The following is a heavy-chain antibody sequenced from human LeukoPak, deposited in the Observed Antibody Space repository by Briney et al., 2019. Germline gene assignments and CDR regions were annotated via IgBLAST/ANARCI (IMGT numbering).Heavy chain of an antibody. CDR2: MNPNSGNT. CDR1: GYTFTSYD. V-gene: IGHV1-8*01. CDR3: ARPRPYSSSIDY. D-gene: IGHD6-13*01. Sequence: GASVKVSCKASGYTFTSYDINWVRQATGQGLEWMGWMNPNSGNTGYAQKFQGRVTMTRNTSISTAYMELSSLRSEDTAVYYCARPRPYSSSIDYWGQGTLVTVSS. J-gene: IGHJ4*02.